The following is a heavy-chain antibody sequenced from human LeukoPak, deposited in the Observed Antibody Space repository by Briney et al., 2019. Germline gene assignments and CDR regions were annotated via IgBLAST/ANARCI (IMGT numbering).Heavy chain of an antibody. D-gene: IGHD2-8*01. Sequence: PGGSLRLSCTASGFSLTNYEMNWVRQTPGKGLEWVSHISSGGNTKYYADSVRGRFTMARDNAKNSLFLQMNSLRAEDTAIYYCARDTVNGPFVISLDYWGEGALVTVSS. J-gene: IGHJ4*02. V-gene: IGHV3-48*03. CDR3: ARDTVNGPFVISLDY. CDR1: GFSLTNYE. CDR2: ISSGGNTK.